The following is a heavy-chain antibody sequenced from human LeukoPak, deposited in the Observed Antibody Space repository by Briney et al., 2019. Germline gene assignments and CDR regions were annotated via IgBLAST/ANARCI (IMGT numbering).Heavy chain of an antibody. CDR3: ARRPREWELLSSWFDP. CDR2: ISAYNGNT. CDR1: GYTFTSYG. Sequence: GASVKVSCKASGYTFTSYGISWVRQAPGQGLEWMGWISAYNGNTNYAQKLRGRVTMTTDTPTSTAYMELRSLRSDDTAVYYCARRPREWELLSSWFDPWGQGTLVTVSS. J-gene: IGHJ5*02. D-gene: IGHD1-26*01. V-gene: IGHV1-18*01.